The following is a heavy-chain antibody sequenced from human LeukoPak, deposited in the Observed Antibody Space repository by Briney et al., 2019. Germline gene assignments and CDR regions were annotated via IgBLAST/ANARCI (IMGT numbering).Heavy chain of an antibody. Sequence: PSETLSLTCTVSGGSISSGSYYWSWIRQPAGKGLEWIVRIYTSGSTNYNPSLKSRITISVYKSKNQFSLKLSSVTAADTAVYYCARGNKWELLFDYWGQGTLVTVSS. J-gene: IGHJ4*02. CDR1: GGSISSGSYY. D-gene: IGHD1-26*01. V-gene: IGHV4-61*02. CDR2: IYTSGST. CDR3: ARGNKWELLFDY.